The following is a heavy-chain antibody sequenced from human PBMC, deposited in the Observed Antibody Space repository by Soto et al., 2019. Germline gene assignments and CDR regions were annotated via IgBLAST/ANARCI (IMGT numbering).Heavy chain of an antibody. Sequence: QVQLVQSGAEVKKPGSSVKVSCKASGGTFSSYTISWVRQAPGQGLEWMGRIIPILGIANYAQKFQGRVTITADKSQSTAYMELSSLRSEDTAVYYCAREAVGATPGCWGQGTLFTVSS. CDR3: AREAVGATPGC. CDR1: GGTFSSYT. V-gene: IGHV1-69*08. CDR2: IIPILGIA. D-gene: IGHD1-26*01. J-gene: IGHJ4*02.